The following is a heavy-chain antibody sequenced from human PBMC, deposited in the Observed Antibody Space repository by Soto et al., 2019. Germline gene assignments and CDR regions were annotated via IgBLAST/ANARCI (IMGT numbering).Heavy chain of an antibody. CDR1: GGSISSYY. J-gene: IGHJ6*03. CDR2: IYYSGST. D-gene: IGHD3-3*01. V-gene: IGHV4-59*08. CDR3: ARHEGASTYYDFWSGYSSPPYYMDV. Sequence: ETLSLTCTVSGGSISSYYWSWIRQPPGKGLEWIGYIYYSGSTNYNPSLKSRVTISVDTSKNQFSLKLSSVTAADAAVYYCARHEGASTYYDFWSGYSSPPYYMDVWGKGTTVTVSS.